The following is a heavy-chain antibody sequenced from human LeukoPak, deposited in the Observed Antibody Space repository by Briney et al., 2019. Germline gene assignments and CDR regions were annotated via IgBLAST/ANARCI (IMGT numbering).Heavy chain of an antibody. Sequence: TGGSLRLSCAASGFTFSSYGMHWVRQAPGKGLEWVAFIRYDGSNKYYADSVKGRFTISRDNSKNTLYLQMNSLRAEDTAVYYCAKELYRSGYSSSEGADYWGQGTLVTVSS. CDR1: GFTFSSYG. V-gene: IGHV3-30*02. J-gene: IGHJ4*02. CDR2: IRYDGSNK. D-gene: IGHD6-13*01. CDR3: AKELYRSGYSSSEGADY.